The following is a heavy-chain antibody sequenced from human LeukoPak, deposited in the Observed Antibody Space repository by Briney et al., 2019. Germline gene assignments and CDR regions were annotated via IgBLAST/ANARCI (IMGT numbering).Heavy chain of an antibody. V-gene: IGHV1-2*02. Sequence: ASVKVSRKASGYTFTGYYMHWVRQAPGQGLEWTGWINPNSGGTNYAQKFQGRVTTTRDTSISTAYMELSRLRSDDTAVYYCARDYGSGSYRYNWFDPWGQGTLVTVSS. CDR3: ARDYGSGSYRYNWFDP. CDR2: INPNSGGT. D-gene: IGHD3-10*01. J-gene: IGHJ5*02. CDR1: GYTFTGYY.